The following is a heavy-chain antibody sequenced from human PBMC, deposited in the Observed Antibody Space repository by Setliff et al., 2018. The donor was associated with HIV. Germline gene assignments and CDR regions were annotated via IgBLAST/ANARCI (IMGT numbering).Heavy chain of an antibody. Sequence: PSETLSLTCAVSGYSISNGYYWAWIRQPPGKGLEWIGSIYHIGSTYYNPSVRSRVSISEDKSKNQFSLNMRSVTAADTATYYCARRKYYYDGSDYSGWFDPWGQGTLVTVSS. V-gene: IGHV4-38-2*01. CDR1: GYSISNGYY. CDR2: IYHIGST. D-gene: IGHD3-22*01. J-gene: IGHJ5*02. CDR3: ARRKYYYDGSDYSGWFDP.